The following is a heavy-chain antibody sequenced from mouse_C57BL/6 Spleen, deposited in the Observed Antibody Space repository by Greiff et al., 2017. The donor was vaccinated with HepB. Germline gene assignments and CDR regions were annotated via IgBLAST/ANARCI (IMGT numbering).Heavy chain of an antibody. CDR1: GYTFTSYW. J-gene: IGHJ2*01. D-gene: IGHD1-1*01. V-gene: IGHV1-50*01. CDR3: ARRPQYYGRSPHDY. Sequence: QVQLQQPGAELVKPGASVKLSCKASGYTFTSYWMQWVKQRPGQGLEWIGEIDPSDSYTNYNQKFKGKATFTVDTSSSTAYMQLSSLTSEDSAVYDCARRPQYYGRSPHDYWGQGTTLTGSS. CDR2: IDPSDSYT.